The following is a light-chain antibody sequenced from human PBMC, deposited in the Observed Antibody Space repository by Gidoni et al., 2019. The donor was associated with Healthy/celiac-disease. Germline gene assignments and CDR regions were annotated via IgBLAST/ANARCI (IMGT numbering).Light chain of an antibody. CDR3: QAWDSSTVV. Sequence: SYELTQPPSVSVSPGQTASITCSGDKLGDKYACWYQQKPGQSPVLVIYQDSKRPSGIPERFSGSNSGNTATLPCSGTLSMDEADYYCQAWDSSTVVFGGGTKLTVL. V-gene: IGLV3-1*01. CDR2: QDS. CDR1: KLGDKY. J-gene: IGLJ2*01.